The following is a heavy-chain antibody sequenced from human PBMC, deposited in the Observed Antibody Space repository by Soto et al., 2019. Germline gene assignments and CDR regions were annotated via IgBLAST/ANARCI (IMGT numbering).Heavy chain of an antibody. V-gene: IGHV1-46*01. CDR1: GYTFTSYY. D-gene: IGHD3-3*01. J-gene: IGHJ6*02. CDR2: INPSGGST. CDR3: ARDEIFGVVIPQSYGMDV. Sequence: ASVKVSCKASGYTFTSYYMHWVRQAPGQGLEWMGIINPSGGSTSYAQQFQGRVTMTRDTSTSTGYMQLSSLRSEDTAVYYCARDEIFGVVIPQSYGMDVWGQGTTVTVSS.